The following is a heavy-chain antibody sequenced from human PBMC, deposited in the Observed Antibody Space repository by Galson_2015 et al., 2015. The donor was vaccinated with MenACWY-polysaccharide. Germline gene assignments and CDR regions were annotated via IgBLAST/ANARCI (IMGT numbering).Heavy chain of an antibody. J-gene: IGHJ4*02. CDR1: GFTFSTYS. CDR2: ISYDGSDT. V-gene: IGHV3-30*18. D-gene: IGHD6-6*01. Sequence: SLRLSCAAPGFTFSTYSMHWVRQAPGRGLEWVAFISYDGSDTYYADSVKGRFTISRDNSKNTLYLQMSSPRAEDTAVYYCAKELVPASQGYYFDCWGLGTRVTVSS. CDR3: AKELVPASQGYYFDC.